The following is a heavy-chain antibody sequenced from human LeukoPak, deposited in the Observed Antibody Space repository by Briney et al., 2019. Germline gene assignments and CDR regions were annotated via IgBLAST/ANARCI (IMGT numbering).Heavy chain of an antibody. V-gene: IGHV2-70*11. Sequence: SGPALVKPTETLTLTCTFSGFSLSTSGMCVNWIRQPPGKALERLARIDWDDDKYHSTSLRTRLTISKDTSKNQVMLTMTNMDPVDTATYYCARMARSIVGRPEAFDVWGQGTMVTVSS. J-gene: IGHJ3*01. D-gene: IGHD6-6*01. CDR2: IDWDDDK. CDR1: GFSLSTSGMC. CDR3: ARMARSIVGRPEAFDV.